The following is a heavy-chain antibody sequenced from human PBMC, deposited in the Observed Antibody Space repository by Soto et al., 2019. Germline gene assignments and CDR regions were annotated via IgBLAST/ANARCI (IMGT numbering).Heavy chain of an antibody. CDR3: ARARGVPAAIKSPAFDYYYMDV. D-gene: IGHD2-2*02. Sequence: PSETLSLTCAVSGGSISSGGYSWSWIRQPPGKGLEWIGYIYHSGSTYYNPSLKSRVTISVDRSKNQFSLKLSSVTAADTAVYYCARARGVPAAIKSPAFDYYYMDVWGKGTTVTVSS. CDR1: GGSISSGGYS. J-gene: IGHJ6*03. V-gene: IGHV4-30-2*01. CDR2: IYHSGST.